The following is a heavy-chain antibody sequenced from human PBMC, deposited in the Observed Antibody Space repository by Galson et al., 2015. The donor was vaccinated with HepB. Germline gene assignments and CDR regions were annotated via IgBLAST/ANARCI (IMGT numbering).Heavy chain of an antibody. V-gene: IGHV3-30*18. CDR3: AKDGLYYGSGTHSNAMDV. Sequence: SLRLSCAAFGFRFNTYGIHWVRQAPGRGLQWVAFISYDGSNRYYGDSVKGRFPISRDNAKTRLYLQMNGLRGEDTAVYYCAKDGLYYGSGTHSNAMDVWGQGTTVIVSS. J-gene: IGHJ6*02. CDR1: GFRFNTYG. D-gene: IGHD3-10*01. CDR2: ISYDGSNR.